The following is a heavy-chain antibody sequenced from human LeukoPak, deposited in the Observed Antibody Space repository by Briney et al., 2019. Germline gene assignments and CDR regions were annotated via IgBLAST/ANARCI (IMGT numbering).Heavy chain of an antibody. Sequence: SETLSLTCAVYGGSFSGYYWSWIRQPPGKGLEWIGEINHSGSTNYNPFLKSRVTISVDTSKNQFSLKLGSVTAADTAVYYCASTRGNWGQGTLVTVSS. CDR2: INHSGST. J-gene: IGHJ4*02. D-gene: IGHD3-16*01. V-gene: IGHV4-34*01. CDR1: GGSFSGYY. CDR3: ASTRGN.